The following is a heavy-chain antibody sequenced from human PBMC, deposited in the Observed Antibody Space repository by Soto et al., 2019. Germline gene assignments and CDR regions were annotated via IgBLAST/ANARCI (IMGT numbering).Heavy chain of an antibody. D-gene: IGHD3-3*01. CDR2: IIPIFGTA. J-gene: IGHJ5*02. CDR1: GGTFSSYA. CDR3: AKYYDFWSGYSTNNWFDP. V-gene: IGHV1-69*13. Sequence: SVKVSCKASGGTFSSYAISWVRQAPGQGLEWMGGIIPIFGTANYAQKFQGRVTITADESTSSAYMELSSLRSEDTAVYYCAKYYDFWSGYSTNNWFDPWGQGTLVTVSS.